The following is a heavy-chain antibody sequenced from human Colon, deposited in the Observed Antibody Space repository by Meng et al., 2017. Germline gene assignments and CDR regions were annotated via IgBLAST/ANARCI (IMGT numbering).Heavy chain of an antibody. CDR3: ARVRRRDGYTDFDY. CDR1: GSTFTDYY. CDR2: INPNRGGT. Sequence: VLFVESVSVGINPGGLVKDTCKASGSTFTDYYMHWEPQAPGQGLELMGWINPNRGGTNYAQKFQGRVTMTRDTSISTAYMELSRLRSDDTAVYYCARVRRRDGYTDFDYWGQGTLVTVSS. J-gene: IGHJ4*02. D-gene: IGHD5-24*01. V-gene: IGHV1-2*02.